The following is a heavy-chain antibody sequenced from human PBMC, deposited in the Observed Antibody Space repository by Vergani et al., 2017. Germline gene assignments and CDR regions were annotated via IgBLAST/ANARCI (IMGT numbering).Heavy chain of an antibody. Sequence: EVQLVESGGGLVQPGGSLRLSCAASGFTFSSYWMSWVRPAPGKGLEWVANIKEDVSEKYYGDAVKGRFTISRDHGKNTLYLQMNSLRAEDTAVYYCARDYYAVWSGPYGGINVWGQGTTVTVPS. V-gene: IGHV3-7*03. CDR3: ARDYYAVWSGPYGGINV. D-gene: IGHD3-3*01. CDR1: GFTFSSYW. CDR2: IKEDVSEK. J-gene: IGHJ6*02.